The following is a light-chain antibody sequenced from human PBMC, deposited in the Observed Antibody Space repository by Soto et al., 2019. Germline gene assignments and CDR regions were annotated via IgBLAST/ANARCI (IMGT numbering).Light chain of an antibody. Sequence: DIVMTQSPLSLPVTPGEPASISCRSSQNLMHSNGYNYLDWYLQKPGQSPQLLISLGSNRASGVPDRFSGSGSGTDFILKISRVEAEDVGVYYYMQTLQTPTFGQGTKVDI. CDR2: LGS. CDR3: MQTLQTPT. V-gene: IGKV2-28*01. J-gene: IGKJ1*01. CDR1: QNLMHSNGYNY.